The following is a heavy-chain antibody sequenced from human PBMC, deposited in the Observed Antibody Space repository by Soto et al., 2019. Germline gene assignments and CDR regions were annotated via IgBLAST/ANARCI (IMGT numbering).Heavy chain of an antibody. CDR3: AIIGWGGDS. CDR2: IPNNGSP. D-gene: IGHD7-27*01. J-gene: IGHJ4*02. V-gene: IGHV4-61*01. Sequence: QVQLQESGPGRVKPSETLSLTCSVSGGSVRTGSYHCSWIRQPPGKGLEWIGFIPNNGSPDDIPSLKMRVVVSIDMSKNQFSLKVNSVTAADPSVYFCAIIGWGGDSWGQGTLVTVSS. CDR1: GGSVRTGSYH.